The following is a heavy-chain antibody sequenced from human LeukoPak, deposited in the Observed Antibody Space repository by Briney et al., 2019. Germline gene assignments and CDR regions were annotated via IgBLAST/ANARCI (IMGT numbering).Heavy chain of an antibody. CDR3: ARGDYGDYDAFDI. Sequence: ASVKVSCKASGGTFSSYAISWVRQAPGQGLEWMGGIIPIFGTANYAQKFQGRVTITADESTSTAYMELSSLRAEDTAVYYCARGDYGDYDAFDIWGQGTMVTVSS. V-gene: IGHV1-69*13. CDR2: IIPIFGTA. J-gene: IGHJ3*02. CDR1: GGTFSSYA. D-gene: IGHD4-17*01.